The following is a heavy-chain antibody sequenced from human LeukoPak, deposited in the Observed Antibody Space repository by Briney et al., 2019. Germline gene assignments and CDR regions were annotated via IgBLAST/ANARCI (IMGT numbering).Heavy chain of an antibody. V-gene: IGHV3-30*04. CDR3: ARATRGDYYDSSGYSESFDY. Sequence: GGSLRLSCAASGFTFSSYAMHWVRQAPGKGLEWVAVISYDGSNKYYADSVKGRFTISRDNSKNTLYLQMNSLRAEDTAVYYCARATRGDYYDSSGYSESFDYWGQGTLVTVSS. CDR2: ISYDGSNK. D-gene: IGHD3-22*01. J-gene: IGHJ4*02. CDR1: GFTFSSYA.